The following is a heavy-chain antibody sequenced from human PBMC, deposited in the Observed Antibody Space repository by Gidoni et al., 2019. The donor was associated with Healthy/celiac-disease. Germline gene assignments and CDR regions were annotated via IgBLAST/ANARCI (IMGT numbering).Heavy chain of an antibody. CDR1: GFTFSSYA. V-gene: IGHV3-23*01. CDR3: AKVGVVIFVYPPPKDFDY. CDR2: ISGSGGST. Sequence: EVQLLESGGGWVQPGGSLRLSCAASGFTFSSYAMGWVRQAPGKGLEWVSAISGSGGSTYYADSVKGRFTISRDNSKNTLYLQMNSLRAEDTAVYYCAKVGVVIFVYPPPKDFDYWGQGTLVTVSS. J-gene: IGHJ4*02. D-gene: IGHD3-22*01.